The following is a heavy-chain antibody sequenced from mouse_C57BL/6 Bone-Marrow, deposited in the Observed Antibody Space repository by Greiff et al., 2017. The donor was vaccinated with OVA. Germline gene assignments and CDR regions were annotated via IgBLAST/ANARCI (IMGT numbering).Heavy chain of an antibody. CDR3: ARYGWLRRYVDC. Sequence: EVQLVESGGGLVQPGGSLSLSCAASGYTFTDYYMSWVRQPPGKALEWLGFIRTKANGSTTEYSASVKGRFTISRDNSRSILELQMNALRAEDGASYCCARYGWLRRYVDCWGRDTTHTVSS. V-gene: IGHV7-3*01. CDR2: IRTKANGSTT. J-gene: IGHJ2*01. CDR1: GYTFTDYY. D-gene: IGHD2-2*01.